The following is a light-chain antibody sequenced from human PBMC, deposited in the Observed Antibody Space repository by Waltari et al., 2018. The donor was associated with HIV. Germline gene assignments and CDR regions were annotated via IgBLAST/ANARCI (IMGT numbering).Light chain of an antibody. J-gene: IGLJ2*01. CDR2: EVS. CDR1: PSDIGDYNY. CDR3: GSFSTISTLI. V-gene: IGLV2-14*01. Sequence: QSALTQPASVSASPGQSITISCPGSPSDIGDYNYFSWYQQGPGKAPKLIIYEVSNRPSGVSNRFSGSKSGNTASLTISGLQPEDEADYFCGSFSTISTLIFGGGTKVTVL.